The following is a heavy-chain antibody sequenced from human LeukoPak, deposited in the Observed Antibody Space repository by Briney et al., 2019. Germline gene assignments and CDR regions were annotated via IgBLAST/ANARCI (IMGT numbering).Heavy chain of an antibody. J-gene: IGHJ4*02. D-gene: IGHD3-16*01. CDR2: IYYSGST. CDR1: GGSISSYY. CDR3: ARQMITFGEYYFDY. Sequence: SETLSLTCTVSGGSISSYYWSWIRQPPGKGLEWIGYIYYSGSTNNNPSLKSRVTISVDTSKNQFSLKLSSVTAADTAVYYCARQMITFGEYYFDYWGQGTLVTVSS. V-gene: IGHV4-59*08.